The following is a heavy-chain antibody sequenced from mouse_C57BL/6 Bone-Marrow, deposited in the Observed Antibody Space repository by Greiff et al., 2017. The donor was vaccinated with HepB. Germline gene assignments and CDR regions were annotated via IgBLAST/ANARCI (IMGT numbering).Heavy chain of an antibody. J-gene: IGHJ4*01. CDR2: ISSGGSYT. V-gene: IGHV5-6*01. CDR3: ARHYYGSSYDAMDY. CDR1: GFTFSSYG. Sequence: DVQLVESGGDLVKPRGSLKLSCAASGFTFSSYGMSWVRQTPDKRLEWVATISSGGSYTYYPDSVKGRFTISRDNAKNTLYLQMSSLKSEDTAMYYCARHYYGSSYDAMDYWGQGTSVTVSS. D-gene: IGHD1-1*01.